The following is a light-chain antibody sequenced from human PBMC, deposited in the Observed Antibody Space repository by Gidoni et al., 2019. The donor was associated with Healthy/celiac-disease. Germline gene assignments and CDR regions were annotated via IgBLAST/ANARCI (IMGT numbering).Light chain of an antibody. CDR1: QDISTY. CDR2: DAS. CDR3: QQYDNHPLT. J-gene: IGKJ5*01. Sequence: DIPSTQSPSSLSASVGDRVTITCQASQDISTYLNWYQQKPGKAPKLLIYDASNLETGVPSRFSGSGSGTDFTLTISSLQPEDIATYYCQQYDNHPLTFGQGTRLEIK. V-gene: IGKV1-33*01.